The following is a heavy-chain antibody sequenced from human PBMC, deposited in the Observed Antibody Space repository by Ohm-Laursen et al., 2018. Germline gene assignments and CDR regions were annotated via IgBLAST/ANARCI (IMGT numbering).Heavy chain of an antibody. CDR2: IYSGGST. Sequence: GSLRLSCAASGFTVSSNYMSWVRQAPGKGLEWVSVIYSGGSTYYADSVKGRFTISRDNSKNTLYLQMNSLRAEDTAVYYCATPGVIAVAGQLEYGMDVWGQGTTVTVSS. CDR1: GFTVSSNY. CDR3: ATPGVIAVAGQLEYGMDV. V-gene: IGHV3-53*01. D-gene: IGHD6-19*01. J-gene: IGHJ6*02.